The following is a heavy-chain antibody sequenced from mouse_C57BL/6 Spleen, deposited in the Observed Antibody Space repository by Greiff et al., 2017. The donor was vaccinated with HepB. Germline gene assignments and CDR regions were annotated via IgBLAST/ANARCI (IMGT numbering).Heavy chain of an antibody. Sequence: EVQGVESGGGLVKPGGSLKLSCAASGFTFSDYGMHWVRQAPEKGLEWVAYISSGSSTIYYADTVKGRFTIARDNTKNTLFLQMTSLRSEDTAMYYSARSLYYGNRYAMDYWGQGTSVTVSS. CDR1: GFTFSDYG. CDR2: ISSGSSTI. J-gene: IGHJ4*01. V-gene: IGHV5-17*01. CDR3: ARSLYYGNRYAMDY. D-gene: IGHD2-1*01.